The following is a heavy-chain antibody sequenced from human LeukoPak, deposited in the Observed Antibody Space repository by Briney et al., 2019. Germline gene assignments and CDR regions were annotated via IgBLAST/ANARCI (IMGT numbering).Heavy chain of an antibody. J-gene: IGHJ4*02. Sequence: SETLSLTCAVSGYSISSSSYCWGWIRQPPGKGLEWIGSIYYSGSTYYNPSLKSRVTISVDTSKNQFSLKLSSVTAADTAVYYCAKYRIEYDYGDYQVIDYWGQGTLVTVSS. CDR3: AKYRIEYDYGDYQVIDY. V-gene: IGHV4-39*01. CDR1: GYSISSSSYC. D-gene: IGHD4-17*01. CDR2: IYYSGST.